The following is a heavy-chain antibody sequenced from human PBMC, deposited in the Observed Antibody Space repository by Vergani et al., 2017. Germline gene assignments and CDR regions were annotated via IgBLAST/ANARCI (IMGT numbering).Heavy chain of an antibody. V-gene: IGHV3-30-3*01. CDR1: GFTFSSYA. CDR2: ISYDGSNK. CDR3: ARAPYGGGDGYPGYDFDY. J-gene: IGHJ4*02. D-gene: IGHD2-21*02. Sequence: QVQLVESGGGVVQPGRSLRLSCAASGFTFSSYAMHWVRQAPGKGLEWVAVISYDGSNKYYADSVKGRFTISRDNSKNTLYLQMNSLRAEDTAVYYCARAPYGGGDGYPGYDFDYWGQGTLVTVSS.